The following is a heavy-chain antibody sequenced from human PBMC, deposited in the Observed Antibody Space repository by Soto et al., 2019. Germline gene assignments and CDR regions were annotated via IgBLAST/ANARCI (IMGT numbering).Heavy chain of an antibody. CDR1: GFTFSSYS. CDR2: ISSSSSYI. J-gene: IGHJ6*02. CDR3: ARDQRFGEFDYYYGMDV. V-gene: IGHV3-21*01. Sequence: GGSLRLSCAASGFTFSSYSMNWVRQTQGKGLEWISSISSSSSYIYYADSVKGRFTISRDNAKNSLYLQMNSLRAEDTAVYYCARDQRFGEFDYYYGMDVWGQGTTVTVSS. D-gene: IGHD3-10*01.